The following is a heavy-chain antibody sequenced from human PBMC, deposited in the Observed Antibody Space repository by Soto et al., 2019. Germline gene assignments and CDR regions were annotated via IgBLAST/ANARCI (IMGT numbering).Heavy chain of an antibody. CDR1: EGSISSNY. Sequence: LSLTCTVSEGSISSNYWSWIRQPPGKGLEWIGYIYYSGSTNYNPSLKSRVTISVDTSKNQFSLKLSSVTAADTAVYYCARDHIGSFDYWGQGTLVTVSS. J-gene: IGHJ4*02. CDR2: IYYSGST. D-gene: IGHD5-12*01. V-gene: IGHV4-59*01. CDR3: ARDHIGSFDY.